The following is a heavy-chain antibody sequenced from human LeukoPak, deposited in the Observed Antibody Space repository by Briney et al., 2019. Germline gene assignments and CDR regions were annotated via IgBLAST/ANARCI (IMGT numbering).Heavy chain of an antibody. D-gene: IGHD3-10*01. CDR3: ARYYYGSGLDY. CDR2: INHSGIT. V-gene: IGHV4-34*01. J-gene: IGHJ4*02. CDR1: GEFFSAYY. Sequence: SETLSLTCDVYGEFFSAYYWSWIRQPPGKGLEWIGDINHSGITKYNPSLKSRVTISVDTSKNQFSLKLSSVTAADTAVYYCARYYYGSGLDYWGQGTLVTVSS.